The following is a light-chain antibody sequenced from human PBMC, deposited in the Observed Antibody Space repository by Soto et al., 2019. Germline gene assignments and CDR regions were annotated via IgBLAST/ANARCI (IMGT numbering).Light chain of an antibody. CDR2: EVS. CDR1: SSDVGGYNY. Sequence: QSALTQPASVSGSPGQSITISCTGTSSDVGGYNYVSWYQQHPGKAPKLMIYEVSNRPSGVSNRFSASKSGNTASLTISGLQAGDEATYYCSSYSSSSTLVFGTGTKVTV. CDR3: SSYSSSSTLV. V-gene: IGLV2-14*01. J-gene: IGLJ1*01.